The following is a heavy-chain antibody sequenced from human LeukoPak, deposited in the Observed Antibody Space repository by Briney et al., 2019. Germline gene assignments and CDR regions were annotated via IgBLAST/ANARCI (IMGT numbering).Heavy chain of an antibody. V-gene: IGHV4-39*01. Sequence: KASETLFLTCTVSGGSISSSSYYWGWIRQPPGKGLEWIGSIYYSGSTYYNPSLKSRVTISVDTSKNQFSLKLSSVTAADTAVYYCARQPRILGYCSSTSCHPPGDYWGQGTLVTVSS. CDR2: IYYSGST. CDR3: ARQPRILGYCSSTSCHPPGDY. CDR1: GGSISSSSYY. J-gene: IGHJ4*02. D-gene: IGHD2-2*01.